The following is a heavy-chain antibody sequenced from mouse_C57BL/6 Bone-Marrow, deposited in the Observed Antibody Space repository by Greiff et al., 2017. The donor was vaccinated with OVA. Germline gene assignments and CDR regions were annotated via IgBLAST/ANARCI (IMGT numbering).Heavy chain of an antibody. D-gene: IGHD1-1*01. CDR1: GYTFTSYG. V-gene: IGHV1-81*01. CDR3: ARLRAYYGSSYYAMDY. CDR2: IYPRSGNT. Sequence: VMLVESGAELARPGASVKLSCKASGYTFTSYGISWVKQRTGQGLEWIGEIYPRSGNTYYNEKFKGKATLTADKSSSTAYMELRSLTSEDSAVYFCARLRAYYGSSYYAMDYWGQGTSVTDSS. J-gene: IGHJ4*01.